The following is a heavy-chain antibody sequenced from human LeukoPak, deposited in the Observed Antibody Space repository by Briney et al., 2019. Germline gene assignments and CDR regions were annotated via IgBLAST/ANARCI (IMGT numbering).Heavy chain of an antibody. CDR1: GCTFGDYP. Sequence: GGSLPLTCAASGCTFGDYPWHWLRPAPGKGLAWVSGTYLNCWSIGYADSVEGRFPISRDNAKNSLYLPMNSLRAEDTGLYYCAKDIDAAVAGPFDYWGQGTLVTVSS. CDR3: AKDIDAAVAGPFDY. V-gene: IGHV3-9*01. CDR2: TYLNCWSI. J-gene: IGHJ4*02. D-gene: IGHD6-19*01.